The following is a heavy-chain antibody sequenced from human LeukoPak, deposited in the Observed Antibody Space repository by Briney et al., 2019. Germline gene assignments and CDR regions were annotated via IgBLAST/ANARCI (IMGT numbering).Heavy chain of an antibody. CDR3: ARRSGSGSYTYFDY. Sequence: SETLSLTCTVSGGSISSSSYYWGWIRQSPGKGLEWIGNIYYSGSTYYNPSLKSRVTISVDTSTNQFSLKVSSVTAADTAVYYCARRSGSGSYTYFDYWGQGTLVTVSS. V-gene: IGHV4-39*01. CDR1: GGSISSSSYY. CDR2: IYYSGST. J-gene: IGHJ4*02. D-gene: IGHD3-10*01.